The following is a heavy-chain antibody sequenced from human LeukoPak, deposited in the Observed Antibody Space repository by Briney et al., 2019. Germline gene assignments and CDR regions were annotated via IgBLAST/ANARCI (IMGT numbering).Heavy chain of an antibody. CDR1: GYTFTGYY. D-gene: IGHD6-13*01. Sequence: ASVKVSCKASGYTFTGYYMHWVRQAPGQGLEWMGWINPNSGGTNYAQKFQGRVTMTRDTSISTAYMELSRLRSDDTAVYYCARGSGYSSSWYTYFDYWGQGTLVTVSS. J-gene: IGHJ4*02. CDR3: ARGSGYSSSWYTYFDY. V-gene: IGHV1-2*02. CDR2: INPNSGGT.